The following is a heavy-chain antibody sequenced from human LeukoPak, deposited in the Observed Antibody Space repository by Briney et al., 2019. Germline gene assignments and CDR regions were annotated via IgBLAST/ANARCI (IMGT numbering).Heavy chain of an antibody. Sequence: GGSLRLSCAASGFTFSSYAMSWVRQAPGKGLEWVSAISGSGGSTYYADSVKGRFTISRDNSENTLYLQMNSLRVEDTAVYYCAKDRVARGEYFDYWGQGTLVTVSS. J-gene: IGHJ4*02. D-gene: IGHD3-10*01. CDR1: GFTFSSYA. CDR3: AKDRVARGEYFDY. CDR2: ISGSGGST. V-gene: IGHV3-23*01.